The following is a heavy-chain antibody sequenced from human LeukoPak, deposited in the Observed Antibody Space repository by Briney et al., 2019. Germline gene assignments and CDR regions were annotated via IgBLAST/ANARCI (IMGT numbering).Heavy chain of an antibody. V-gene: IGHV4-39*01. Sequence: SETLSLTCPASGGSISSSGFYWGWIRQPPGKGLDWVGNIYYSGTTYYSPSLKSRVTISVDASDNQFSLNLNSVTAADTAVYYCARHVFHSSTSYGPIDYWGQGTLVTVST. CDR3: ARHVFHSSTSYGPIDY. D-gene: IGHD6-13*01. J-gene: IGHJ4*02. CDR2: IYYSGTT. CDR1: GGSISSSGFY.